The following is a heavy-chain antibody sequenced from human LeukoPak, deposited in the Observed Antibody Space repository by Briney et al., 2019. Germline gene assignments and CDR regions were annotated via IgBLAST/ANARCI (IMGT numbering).Heavy chain of an antibody. Sequence: TSETLSLTCAVYGGSFSGCYWSWIRQPPGKGLEWIGEINHSGSTNYNPSLKSRVTISVDTSKNQFSLKLSSVTAADTAVYYCARGGIAAAGVAYYYYYGMDVWGQGTTVTVSS. D-gene: IGHD6-13*01. CDR2: INHSGST. V-gene: IGHV4-34*01. CDR3: ARGGIAAAGVAYYYYYGMDV. CDR1: GGSFSGCY. J-gene: IGHJ6*02.